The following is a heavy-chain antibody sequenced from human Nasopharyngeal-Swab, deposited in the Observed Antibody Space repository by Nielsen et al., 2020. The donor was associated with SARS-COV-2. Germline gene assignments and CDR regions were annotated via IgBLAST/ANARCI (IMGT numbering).Heavy chain of an antibody. CDR1: GFTFSSYA. CDR3: ASAYGGSYWYFDL. D-gene: IGHD4-23*01. CDR2: ISYDGSKK. J-gene: IGHJ2*01. V-gene: IGHV3-30-3*01. Sequence: GESLKISCAASGFTFSSYAMHWVRQAPGKGLEWAAVISYDGSKKYYADSVKGRFTISRDNSKNTLYLQMNSLRAEDTAVYYCASAYGGSYWYFDLWGRGTLVTVSS.